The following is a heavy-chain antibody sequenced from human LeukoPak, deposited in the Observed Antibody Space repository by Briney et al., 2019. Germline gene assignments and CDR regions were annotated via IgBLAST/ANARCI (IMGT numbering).Heavy chain of an antibody. Sequence: GGSLRLSCGASGFTFSNHWMGWVRQAPENGLEWVAIMNVDGSDKYHLDSVKGRFTISRDNAKNTLYLQMNSLRVEDTALYYCTRGDGRGRSDGPIWGPGTLVTVSS. CDR1: GFTFSNHW. CDR2: MNVDGSDK. D-gene: IGHD5-18*01. CDR3: TRGDGRGRSDGPI. V-gene: IGHV3-7*01. J-gene: IGHJ4*02.